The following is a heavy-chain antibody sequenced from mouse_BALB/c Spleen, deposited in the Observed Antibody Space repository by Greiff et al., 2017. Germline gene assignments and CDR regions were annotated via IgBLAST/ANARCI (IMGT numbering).Heavy chain of an antibody. CDR3: ARGDRYDGTYYAMDD. CDR1: GFTFSSFG. V-gene: IGHV5-17*02. Sequence: EVKVVESGGGLVQPGGSRKLSCAASGFTFSSFGMHWVRQAPEKGLEWVAYISSGSSTIYYADTVKGRFTISRDNPKNTLFLQMTSLRSEDTAMYYCARGDRYDGTYYAMDDWGQGTSGTVSS. D-gene: IGHD2-14*01. CDR2: ISSGSSTI. J-gene: IGHJ4*01.